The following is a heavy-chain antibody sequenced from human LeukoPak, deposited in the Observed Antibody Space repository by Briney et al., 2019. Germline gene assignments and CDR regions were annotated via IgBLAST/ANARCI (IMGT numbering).Heavy chain of an antibody. Sequence: GESLKISCKGSGYSFTTYCIGWVRQMRGKGLEWMGIIYPTDPDTRYSPSFQGQGTISADKSISTAYLQWSSLKASDTAMYYCERIDYYDGRLGAFDIWGQGTMVTVSS. CDR3: ERIDYYDGRLGAFDI. J-gene: IGHJ3*02. V-gene: IGHV5-51*01. CDR1: GYSFTTYC. CDR2: IYPTDPDT. D-gene: IGHD3-22*01.